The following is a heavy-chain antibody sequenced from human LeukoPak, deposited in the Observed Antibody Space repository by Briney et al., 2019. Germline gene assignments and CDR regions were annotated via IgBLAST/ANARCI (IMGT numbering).Heavy chain of an antibody. V-gene: IGHV3-30-3*01. CDR3: ARDRGGRGNSYTYFDY. CDR1: GFTFTRYH. Sequence: PGGSLRLSCAASGFTFTRYHMHWVRQAPGKGLEWVAVISYDGSNKHYADSVKGRFTISRDNYENTLNLQMNSLKPEDTAVYYCARDRGGRGNSYTYFDYWGQGTLVTVSS. D-gene: IGHD5-18*01. J-gene: IGHJ4*02. CDR2: ISYDGSNK.